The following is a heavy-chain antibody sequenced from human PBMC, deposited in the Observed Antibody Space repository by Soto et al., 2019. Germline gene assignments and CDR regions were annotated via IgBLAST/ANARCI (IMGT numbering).Heavy chain of an antibody. D-gene: IGHD6-19*01. V-gene: IGHV3-74*01. CDR2: INGAGSST. Sequence: EVQLVESGGGLVQPGGSLRLSCAASGLTFRDHGMHWVRQGPGKGLVWVSRINGAGSSTNYADSVKGRFTISRDNAKNTLYLQMNSLRAEDTAVYYCVDGMSGWPFWGQGTLVTVSS. CDR1: GLTFRDHG. CDR3: VDGMSGWPF. J-gene: IGHJ4*02.